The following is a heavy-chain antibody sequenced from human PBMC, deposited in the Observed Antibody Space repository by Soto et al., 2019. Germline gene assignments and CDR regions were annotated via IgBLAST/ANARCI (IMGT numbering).Heavy chain of an antibody. J-gene: IGHJ4*02. CDR3: VYRDFGDYFFQF. CDR2: IYWYDNE. V-gene: IGHV2-5*01. D-gene: IGHD4-17*01. Sequence: QITLKESGPTLVKPTQTLTLTCTFSGFSLTTQGVHVGWIRQPPGKALEWLALIYWYDNEVYSPSLKNRLTITKDTSKSQVVLTLATVDPVDTATYYWVYRDFGDYFFQFWGQGSLVNVSS. CDR1: GFSLTTQGVH.